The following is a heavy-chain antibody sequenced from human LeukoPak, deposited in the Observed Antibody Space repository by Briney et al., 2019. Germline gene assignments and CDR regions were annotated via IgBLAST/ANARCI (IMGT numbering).Heavy chain of an antibody. CDR2: IKQDGSEK. CDR1: GFTFSSYW. V-gene: IGHV3-7*01. CDR3: ARSASGYDA. J-gene: IGHJ5*02. Sequence: GGSLRLSCAASGFTFSSYWMSWVRQAQGKGLEWVANIKQDGSEKYYVDSVKGRFTISRDNAKNTLYLQMNSLRVEDTAVYYCARSASGYDAWGQGTLVTVSS. D-gene: IGHD5-12*01.